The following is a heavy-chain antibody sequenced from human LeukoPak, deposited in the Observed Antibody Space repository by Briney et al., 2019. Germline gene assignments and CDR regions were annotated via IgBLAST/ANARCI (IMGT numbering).Heavy chain of an antibody. CDR1: GITLSNYG. CDR2: ISGSGGAT. CDR3: AKRGVVIRVILVGFHKEAYYFDS. J-gene: IGHJ4*02. Sequence: GGSLRLSCAVSGITLSNYGMSWVRQAPGKGLEWVAGISGSGGATNYADSVKGRFTISRDHPKNTLYLQMKSLRVEDTAVYFCAKRGVVIRVILVGFHKEAYYFDSWGQGALVTVSS. V-gene: IGHV3-23*01. D-gene: IGHD3-22*01.